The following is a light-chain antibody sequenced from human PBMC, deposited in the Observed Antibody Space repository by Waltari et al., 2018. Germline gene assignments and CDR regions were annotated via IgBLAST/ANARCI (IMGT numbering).Light chain of an antibody. Sequence: EIVMTQSPATLSVSPGERGTLSCRASQSIRSNLAWYQQKPGQAPRLLIYGASSRATAIPARFSGTGSGTEFTLTINSLQSEDFAVYYCQQYNTWPYTFGQGTKLEIK. CDR3: QQYNTWPYT. V-gene: IGKV3-15*01. J-gene: IGKJ2*01. CDR2: GAS. CDR1: QSIRSN.